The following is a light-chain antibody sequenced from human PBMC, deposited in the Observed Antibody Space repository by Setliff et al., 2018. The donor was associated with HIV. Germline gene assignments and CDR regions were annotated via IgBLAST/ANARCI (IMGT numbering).Light chain of an antibody. CDR2: EVA. CDR3: CSYASGDTWI. Sequence: QSVLTQPASVSGSPGQSITISCTGGGNNIANYGSVSWYQEHPGEVPKLIIYEVAKRPSRVSNRFSGSKSGNTASLTISGLQTEDEADCYCCSYASGDTWIFGGGTKVTVL. CDR1: GNNIANYGS. V-gene: IGLV2-23*02. J-gene: IGLJ2*01.